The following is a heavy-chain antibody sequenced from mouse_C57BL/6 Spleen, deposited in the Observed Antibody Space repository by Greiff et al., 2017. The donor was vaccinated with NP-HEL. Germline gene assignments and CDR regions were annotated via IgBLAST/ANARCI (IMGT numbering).Heavy chain of an antibody. Sequence: VQLKESGGGLVKPGGSLKLSCAASGFTFSSYTMSWFRQTPEKRLEWVATISGGGGNPYYPDRVKGRFTFSRDNAKNTLYMQKSSLRSEDTALYDCAKDYTFAYWGKGTMVTVSA. CDR1: GFTFSSYT. D-gene: IGHD2-4*01. CDR3: AKDYTFAY. V-gene: IGHV5-9*01. J-gene: IGHJ3*01. CDR2: ISGGGGNP.